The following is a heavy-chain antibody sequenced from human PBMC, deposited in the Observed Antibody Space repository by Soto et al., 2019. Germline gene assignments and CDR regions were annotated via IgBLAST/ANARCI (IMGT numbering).Heavy chain of an antibody. D-gene: IGHD6-19*01. CDR3: ARHPGIIAVGPFDY. Sequence: SETLSLTCTVSGGSISSSSYYWGWIRQPPGKGLEWIGRIYYSGSTYYNPSLKSRVTISVDTSKIQFSLKLSSVTAADTAVYYCARHPGIIAVGPFDYWGQGTLVTVSS. CDR1: GGSISSSSYY. CDR2: IYYSGST. J-gene: IGHJ4*02. V-gene: IGHV4-39*01.